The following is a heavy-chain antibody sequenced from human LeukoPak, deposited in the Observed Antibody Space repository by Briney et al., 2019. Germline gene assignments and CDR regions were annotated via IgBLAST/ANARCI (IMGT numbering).Heavy chain of an antibody. Sequence: SETLSLTCAVYGGSFSGYYWSWIRQPPGKGLEWIGEINHSGSTNYNPSLKSRVTISVDTSKNQFSLKLSSVTAADTAVYYCARQQRIVVVPSWFDPWGQGTLVTVSS. D-gene: IGHD2-2*01. J-gene: IGHJ5*02. V-gene: IGHV4-34*01. CDR1: GGSFSGYY. CDR3: ARQQRIVVVPSWFDP. CDR2: INHSGST.